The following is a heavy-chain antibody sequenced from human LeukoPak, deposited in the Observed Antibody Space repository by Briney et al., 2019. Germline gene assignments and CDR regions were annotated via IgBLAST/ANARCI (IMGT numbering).Heavy chain of an antibody. D-gene: IGHD7-27*01. V-gene: IGHV3-7*04. CDR3: ARASDVGTIDY. J-gene: IGHJ4*02. CDR2: INEDGSEK. CDR1: GFTFGSYW. Sequence: GGSLRLSCAASGFTFGSYWMSCVRQAPGKGLEWVANINEDGSEKYHVDSVKGRFTISRDNAKNSLYLQMDSLTAADTAVYYCARASDVGTIDYWGQGTLVTVS.